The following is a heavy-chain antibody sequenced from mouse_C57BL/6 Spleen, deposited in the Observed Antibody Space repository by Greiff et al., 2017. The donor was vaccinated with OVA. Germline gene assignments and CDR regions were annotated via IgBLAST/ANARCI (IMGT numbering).Heavy chain of an antibody. CDR2: IHPNSGST. CDR1: GYTFTSYW. CDR3: ARDSTTVVDWYFDV. J-gene: IGHJ1*03. Sequence: QVQLQQPGAELVKPGASVKLSCKASGYTFTSYWMHWVKQRPGQGLEWIGMIHPNSGSTNYNEKFKSKATLTVDKSSSTAYMQLRSLTSEDSAVYYCARDSTTVVDWYFDVWGTGTTVTVSS. V-gene: IGHV1-64*01. D-gene: IGHD1-1*01.